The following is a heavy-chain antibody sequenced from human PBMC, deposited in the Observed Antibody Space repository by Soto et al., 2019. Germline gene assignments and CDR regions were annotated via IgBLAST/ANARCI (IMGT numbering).Heavy chain of an antibody. V-gene: IGHV4-59*01. J-gene: IGHJ5*02. Sequence: PSETLSLTCTVSGGSISSYYWSWIRQPPGKGLEWIGYIYYSGSTNYNPSLKSRVTISVDTSKNQFSLKLSSVTAADTAVYYCAREKAYGDYVGWFDPWGQGTLVTVSS. D-gene: IGHD4-17*01. CDR3: AREKAYGDYVGWFDP. CDR2: IYYSGST. CDR1: GGSISSYY.